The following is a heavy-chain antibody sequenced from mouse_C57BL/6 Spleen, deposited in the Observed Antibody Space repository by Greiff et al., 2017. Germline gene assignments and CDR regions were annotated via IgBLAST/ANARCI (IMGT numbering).Heavy chain of an antibody. CDR1: GYTFTDYN. CDR2: INPNNGGT. Sequence: EVQLQESGPELVKPGASVKLSCKASGYTFTDYNMHWVKQSHGQSLEWIGYINPNNGGTSYNQKFKGKATLTVNKSSSTAYMELRSLTSEDSAVYYCARGRWLLREDYYAMDYWGQGTSVTVSS. D-gene: IGHD2-3*01. J-gene: IGHJ4*01. V-gene: IGHV1-22*01. CDR3: ARGRWLLREDYYAMDY.